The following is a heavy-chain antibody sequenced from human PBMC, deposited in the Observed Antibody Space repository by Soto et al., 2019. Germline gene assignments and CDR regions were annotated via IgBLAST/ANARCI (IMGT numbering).Heavy chain of an antibody. CDR3: ARDKYYGSHIGY. Sequence: GGSLRLSCAASGFTVSSNYMSWVRQAPGKGLEWVSVIYSGGSTYYADSVKGRFTISRDNSKNTLYLQMNSLRAEDTAVYYCARDKYYGSHIGYWGQGTLVTVSS. J-gene: IGHJ4*02. V-gene: IGHV3-66*01. D-gene: IGHD3-10*01. CDR1: GFTVSSNY. CDR2: IYSGGST.